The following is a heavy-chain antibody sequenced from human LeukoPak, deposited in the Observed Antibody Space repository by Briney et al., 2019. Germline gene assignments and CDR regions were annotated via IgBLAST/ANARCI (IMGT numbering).Heavy chain of an antibody. D-gene: IGHD1-26*01. CDR2: INPSGGST. J-gene: IGHJ4*02. CDR1: GYTFTSYY. V-gene: IGHV1-46*01. CDR3: AREVGGSYLVIDY. Sequence: GASVKVSCKASGYTFTSYYMHWVRQAPGQGLERMGIINPSGGSTSYAQKFQGRVTMTRDTSISTAYMELSRLRSDDTAVYYCAREVGGSYLVIDYWGQGTLVTVSS.